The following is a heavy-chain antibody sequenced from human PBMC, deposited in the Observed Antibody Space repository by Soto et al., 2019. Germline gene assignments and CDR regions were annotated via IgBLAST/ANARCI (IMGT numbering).Heavy chain of an antibody. D-gene: IGHD6-13*01. CDR3: AKDRIAAAGRTNWFDP. V-gene: IGHV3-23*01. J-gene: IGHJ5*02. Sequence: PGGSLRLSCAASGFTFSSYAMSWVRQAPGKGLEWVSAISGSGGSTYYADYGKGRFKISKDKDKHTLELKINSLRAEDTAVYYCAKDRIAAAGRTNWFDPWGQGTLVTVSS. CDR2: ISGSGGST. CDR1: GFTFSSYA.